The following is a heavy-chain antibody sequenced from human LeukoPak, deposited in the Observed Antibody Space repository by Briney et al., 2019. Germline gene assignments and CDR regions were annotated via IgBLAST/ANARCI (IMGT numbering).Heavy chain of an antibody. D-gene: IGHD2-2*01. Sequence: GASVKVSCKASGYTFTSYYMHWVRQAPGQGLEGMGRINPSGGITSYAQKFPGRDTMPRETTTRTVYMELSSLRSEDTAVYYCARDRRAYCSSTSCLAFNPWGQGTLVTVSS. J-gene: IGHJ5*02. CDR1: GYTFTSYY. CDR3: ARDRRAYCSSTSCLAFNP. CDR2: INPSGGIT. V-gene: IGHV1-46*01.